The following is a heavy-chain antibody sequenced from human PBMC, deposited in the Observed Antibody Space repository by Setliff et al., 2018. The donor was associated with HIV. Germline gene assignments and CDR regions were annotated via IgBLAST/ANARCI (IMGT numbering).Heavy chain of an antibody. CDR2: IHPSAGT. D-gene: IGHD3-16*01. Sequence: SETLSLTCTVSGDSINSGNYYWSWIRQHPGKGLEWIGYIHPSAGTYYNPSLGRRVSISMDTSNNQFSLKLTSVTAADTAVYYCARHVIGVVMLYSWDAFDYWGRGTLVTVSS. CDR1: GDSINSGNYY. J-gene: IGHJ4*02. V-gene: IGHV4-31*03. CDR3: ARHVIGVVMLYSWDAFDY.